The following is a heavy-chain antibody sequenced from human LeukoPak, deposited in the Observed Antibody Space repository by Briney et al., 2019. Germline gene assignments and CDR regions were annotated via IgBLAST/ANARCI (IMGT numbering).Heavy chain of an antibody. CDR2: IYPGDSDT. Sequence: GESLKISCKGSGYSFTSYWIGWVRQMPGKGLEWMGIIYPGDSDTRYSPSFQGQVTISADKSISTAYLQWSSLKASDTAMYYCARHHRPYSSGWYWYFDLWGRGTLVTVSS. V-gene: IGHV5-51*01. CDR3: ARHHRPYSSGWYWYFDL. D-gene: IGHD6-25*01. J-gene: IGHJ2*01. CDR1: GYSFTSYW.